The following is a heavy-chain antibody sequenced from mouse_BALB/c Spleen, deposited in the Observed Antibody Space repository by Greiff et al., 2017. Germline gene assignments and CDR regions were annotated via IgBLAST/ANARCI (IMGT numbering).Heavy chain of an antibody. D-gene: IGHD1-1*01. J-gene: IGHJ3*01. CDR2: IDPENGDT. V-gene: IGHV14-4*02. CDR1: GFNIKDYY. CDR3: TYYYGSSYFAY. Sequence: DVQLQESGAELVRSGASVKLSCTASGFNIKDYYMHWVKQRPEQGLEWIGWIDPENGDTEYAPKFQGKATMTADTSSNTAYLQLSSLTSEDTAVYYCTYYYGSSYFAYWGQGTLVTVSA.